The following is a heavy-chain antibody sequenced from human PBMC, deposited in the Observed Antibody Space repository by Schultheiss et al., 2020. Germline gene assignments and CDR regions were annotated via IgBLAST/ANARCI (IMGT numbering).Heavy chain of an antibody. CDR1: GGSFSGYY. Sequence: SETLSLTCGVYGGSFSGYYWRWIRQPPGKGLGWIGEINLSGSTNYNPSLRSRVTISVGTPKNQFSLKLSSVTAADTAVYYCARDRYDSSGYYLNWFDPWGQGTLVTVSS. D-gene: IGHD3-22*01. CDR2: INLSGST. CDR3: ARDRYDSSGYYLNWFDP. J-gene: IGHJ5*02. V-gene: IGHV4-34*01.